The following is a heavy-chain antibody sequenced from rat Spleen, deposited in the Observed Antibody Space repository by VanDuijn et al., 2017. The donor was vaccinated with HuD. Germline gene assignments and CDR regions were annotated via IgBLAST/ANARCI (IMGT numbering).Heavy chain of an antibody. CDR3: ARRGNSVFWNFDF. J-gene: IGHJ1*01. CDR2: ISYDGSST. V-gene: IGHV5-25*01. Sequence: EVQLVESGGGLVQPGRSMKLSCAASGFTFSNYDMAWVRQAPTKGLEWVASISYDGSSTYYRDSVKGRFTIFRDMAKSTLYLQMDSLRSEDTATYYCARRGNSVFWNFDFWGPGTMVSVSS. D-gene: IGHD4-4*01. CDR1: GFTFSNYD.